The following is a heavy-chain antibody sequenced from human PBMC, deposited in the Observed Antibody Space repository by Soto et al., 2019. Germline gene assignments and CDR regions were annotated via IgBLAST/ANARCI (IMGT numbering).Heavy chain of an antibody. CDR1: GGTFSTHA. V-gene: IGHV1-69*13. Sequence: SVKVSCKASGGTFSTHAIIWVRQAPGHGLEWMGGIIPISGTTYYTQKFQGRVTITADEPTSTAFMELSSLKSEDTAVFYCARGYCRGGNCYSGMDVWGQGTMVTVSS. CDR3: ARGYCRGGNCYSGMDV. CDR2: IIPISGTT. D-gene: IGHD2-15*01. J-gene: IGHJ6*02.